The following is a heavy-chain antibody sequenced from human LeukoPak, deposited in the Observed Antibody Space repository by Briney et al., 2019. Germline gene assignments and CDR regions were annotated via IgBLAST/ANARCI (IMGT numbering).Heavy chain of an antibody. CDR2: IYHSGST. CDR1: GGSISTSSYY. Sequence: SETLSLTCTVSGGSISTSSYYWGWIRQPPGKGLEWIGSIYHSGSTYYNPSLKSRVTISVDTSKNQFSLKLSSVTAADTAVYYCARDPGGEGQQLVPWGQGTLVTVSS. CDR3: ARDPGGEGQQLVP. J-gene: IGHJ5*02. D-gene: IGHD6-13*01. V-gene: IGHV4-39*07.